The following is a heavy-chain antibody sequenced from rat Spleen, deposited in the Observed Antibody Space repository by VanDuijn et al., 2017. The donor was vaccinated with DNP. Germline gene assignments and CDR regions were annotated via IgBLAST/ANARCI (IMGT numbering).Heavy chain of an antibody. D-gene: IGHD4-3*01. J-gene: IGHJ4*01. CDR2: ISSSGGGS. CDR3: ARWNSGYYAMDA. Sequence: EVQLVESGGGLVQPGRSLKISCAASGFTFSDYNMAWVRQAPTRGLEWVAGISSSGGGSYYRGSVKGRFTISRDNAKSTLYLQMNSLRSEDMATYYCARWNSGYYAMDAWGQGTSVTVSS. V-gene: IGHV5-25*01. CDR1: GFTFSDYN.